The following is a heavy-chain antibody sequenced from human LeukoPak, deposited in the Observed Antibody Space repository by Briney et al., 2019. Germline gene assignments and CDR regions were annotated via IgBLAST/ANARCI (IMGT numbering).Heavy chain of an antibody. CDR1: GDSVSSNNAA. D-gene: IGHD4-17*01. V-gene: IGHV6-1*01. J-gene: IGHJ5*02. Sequence: SQTLSLTCAISGDSVSSNNAAWVWIRQSPSRGLEWLGRTYYRSKWYHDYAVSVKSRISFNPDTSKNQFFLQLNSVTPEDTAVYYNARDVNGAFTRSWFDPWGQGTRVTVS. CDR2: TYYRSKWYH. CDR3: ARDVNGAFTRSWFDP.